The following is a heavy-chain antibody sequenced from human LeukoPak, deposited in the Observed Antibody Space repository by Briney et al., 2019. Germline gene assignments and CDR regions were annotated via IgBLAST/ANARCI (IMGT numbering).Heavy chain of an antibody. Sequence: SETLSLTCTVSGGSISSGGHYWNWIRQHPGKGLEWLGYIYYSGSTYYNPSLKSRVTISLDTSKNQFSLRLSSVTAADTAVYSCARGRYGSGSYDYFDYWGQGTPVTVSS. J-gene: IGHJ4*02. CDR2: IYYSGST. V-gene: IGHV4-31*03. CDR3: ARGRYGSGSYDYFDY. D-gene: IGHD3-10*01. CDR1: GGSISSGGHY.